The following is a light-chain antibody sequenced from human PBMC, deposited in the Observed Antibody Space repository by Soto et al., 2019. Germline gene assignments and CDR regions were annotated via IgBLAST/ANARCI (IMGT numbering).Light chain of an antibody. V-gene: IGKV1-5*03. CDR3: QFYNSYSRT. CDR1: QTISTW. J-gene: IGKJ1*01. CDR2: KAS. Sequence: DIQMTQSPSTLSASVGDRVTITCRASQTISTWLAWYQQTTGKPPNLLIYKASTLEGGVPSRFSGMGSGTQFTLPLTRLQADDVKTYYCQFYNSYSRTFGQGTKVDIK.